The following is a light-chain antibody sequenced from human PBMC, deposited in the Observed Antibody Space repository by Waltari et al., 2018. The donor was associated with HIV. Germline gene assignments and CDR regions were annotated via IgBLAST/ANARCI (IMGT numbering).Light chain of an antibody. V-gene: IGLV1-44*01. CDR2: SNN. J-gene: IGLJ2*01. CDR3: AAWDDTLYGL. Sequence: QSVLTQPPSASGTPGQSVTISCSGSSSNIGKYPVNWYHQVPGPAPKLVIYSNNQRPSGVPDRFSGSQSGTSASLAISALRSEDEGDYYCAAWDDTLYGLFGGGTKLTVL. CDR1: SSNIGKYP.